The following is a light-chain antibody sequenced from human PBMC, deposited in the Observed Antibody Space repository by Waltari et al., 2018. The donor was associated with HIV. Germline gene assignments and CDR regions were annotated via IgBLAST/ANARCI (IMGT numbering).Light chain of an antibody. J-gene: IGKJ3*01. V-gene: IGKV4-1*01. CDR2: WAS. CDR3: QQYYSGFFS. CDR1: QSLLYSVVNA. Sequence: DIELSQSPDSLAVSLGERATIPCKSNQSLLYSVVNALGWYQHKPGQPPRLLIYWASTRESGVPDRFRGSGSGTYFTLTISSLQAEDVAVYYCQQYYSGFFSFGPGTKVDI.